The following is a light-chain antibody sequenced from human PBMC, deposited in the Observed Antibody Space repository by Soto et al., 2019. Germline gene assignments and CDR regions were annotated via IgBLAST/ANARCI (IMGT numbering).Light chain of an antibody. V-gene: IGLV4-69*01. CDR3: QTWGSGIRV. CDR1: SGHSSYA. CDR2: LGSDGSQ. J-gene: IGLJ3*02. Sequence: QLVLTQSPSTSASLGASVKITCTLSSGHSSYAIAWHQQQPEKGPRYLMTLGSDGSQRKGDGIPDRFSGSSSGAERYLTISSLQSEDEADYYCQTWGSGIRVFGGGTKVTVL.